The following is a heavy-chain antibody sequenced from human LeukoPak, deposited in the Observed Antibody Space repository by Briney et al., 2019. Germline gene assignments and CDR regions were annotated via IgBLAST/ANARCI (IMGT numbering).Heavy chain of an antibody. CDR3: ARGRMIVVVITLKNYFDY. J-gene: IGHJ4*02. V-gene: IGHV4-34*01. CDR2: INHSGST. CDR1: GGSFSGYC. D-gene: IGHD3-22*01. Sequence: PSETLSLTCAVYGGSFSGYCWSWVRQPPGKGLEWIGEINHSGSTNYNPSLKSRVTISVDTSKNQFSLKLSSVTAADTAVYYCARGRMIVVVITLKNYFDYWGQGTLVTVSS.